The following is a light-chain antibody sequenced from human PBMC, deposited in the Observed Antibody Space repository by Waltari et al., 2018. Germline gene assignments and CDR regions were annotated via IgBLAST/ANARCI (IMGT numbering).Light chain of an antibody. J-gene: IGLJ2*01. Sequence: QSALTQPRSVSGSPGQSVTISCTGTSSDVGGYNYVSWYQQHPGKAPKLMIYDVSKRPCGVPDRFSGSQSGNTASLTISGLQAEDEADYYCCSYAGSYTLVFGGGTKLTVL. CDR1: SSDVGGYNY. V-gene: IGLV2-11*01. CDR2: DVS. CDR3: CSYAGSYTLV.